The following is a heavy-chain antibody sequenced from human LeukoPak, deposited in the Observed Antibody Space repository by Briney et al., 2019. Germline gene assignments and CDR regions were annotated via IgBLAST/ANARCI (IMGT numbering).Heavy chain of an antibody. CDR1: GYSISSGYY. CDR3: ARVDDSSGYYFDY. V-gene: IGHV4-38-2*02. Sequence: PSETLSLTCTVSGYSISSGYYWGWIRQPPGKGLEWIGSIYHSGSTYYNPSLKSRVTISVDTSKNQFSLKLSSVTAADTAVYYCARVDDSSGYYFDYWGQGTLVTVSS. CDR2: IYHSGST. D-gene: IGHD3-22*01. J-gene: IGHJ4*02.